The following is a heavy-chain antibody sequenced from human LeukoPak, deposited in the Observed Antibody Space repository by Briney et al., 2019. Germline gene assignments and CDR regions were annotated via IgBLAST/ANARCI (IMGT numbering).Heavy chain of an antibody. CDR2: IYHSGSI. Sequence: SETLSLTCTVSGYSISNGYFWGWIRQPPGKGLECIGTIYHSGSIYYNPSLKGRVTISVDTSKNQFSLKLNSVTAADTAVYYCARIGNYDSGSSIGMDVWGQGTTVTVSS. J-gene: IGHJ6*02. CDR3: ARIGNYDSGSSIGMDV. CDR1: GYSISNGYF. D-gene: IGHD3-10*01. V-gene: IGHV4-38-2*02.